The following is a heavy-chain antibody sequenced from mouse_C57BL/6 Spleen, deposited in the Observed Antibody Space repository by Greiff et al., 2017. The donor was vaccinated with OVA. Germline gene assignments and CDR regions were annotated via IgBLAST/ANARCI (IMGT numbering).Heavy chain of an antibody. D-gene: IGHD1-1*01. V-gene: IGHV1-74*01. CDR3: AISPYGSSYGY. CDR2: IHPSDSDT. Sequence: QVQLKQPGAELVKPGASVKVSCKASGYTFTSYWMHWVKQRPGQGLEWIGRIHPSDSDTNYNQKFKGKATLTVDKSSSTAYMQLSSLTSEDSAVYYCAISPYGSSYGYWGQGTTLTVSS. J-gene: IGHJ2*01. CDR1: GYTFTSYW.